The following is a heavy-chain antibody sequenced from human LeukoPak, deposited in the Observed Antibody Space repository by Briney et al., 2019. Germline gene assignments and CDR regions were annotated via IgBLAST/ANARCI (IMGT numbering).Heavy chain of an antibody. CDR1: GGSISSSSYY. V-gene: IGHV4-39*01. J-gene: IGHJ5*02. CDR2: IYCSGST. D-gene: IGHD5-12*01. CDR3: ASSATTVA. Sequence: PSETLSLTCTVSGGSISSSSYYWGWIRQPPGKGLEWIGSIYCSGSTYYNPSLKSRVTISVDTSKNQFSLKLSSVTAADTAVYYCASSATTVAWGQGTLVTVSS.